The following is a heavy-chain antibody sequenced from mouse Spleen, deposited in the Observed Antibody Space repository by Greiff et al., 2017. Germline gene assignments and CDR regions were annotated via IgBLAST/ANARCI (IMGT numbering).Heavy chain of an antibody. J-gene: IGHJ3*01. Sequence: EVQLQESGGGLVKPGGSLKLSCAASGFTFSDYGMHWVRQAPEKGLEWVAYISSGSSTIYYADTVKGRFTISRDNAKNTLFLQMTSLRSEDTAMYYCARLITTTWFAYWGQGTLVTVSA. CDR1: GFTFSDYG. D-gene: IGHD2-4*01. V-gene: IGHV5-17*01. CDR3: ARLITTTWFAY. CDR2: ISSGSSTI.